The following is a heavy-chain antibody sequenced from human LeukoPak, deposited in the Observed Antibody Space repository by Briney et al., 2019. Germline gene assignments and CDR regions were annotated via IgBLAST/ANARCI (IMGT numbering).Heavy chain of an antibody. V-gene: IGHV4-34*01. Sequence: PSETLSLTCAVYDGSFSNYYWNWIRQTPGKGLEWLGEINDRGRANYNPSLMSRVTVSVDTSKNQFSLRLTSVTATDTAIYYCARRWNYGRNYYIDVWGKGATVSVSS. CDR2: INDRGRA. CDR1: DGSFSNYY. CDR3: ARRWNYGRNYYIDV. J-gene: IGHJ6*03. D-gene: IGHD1-7*01.